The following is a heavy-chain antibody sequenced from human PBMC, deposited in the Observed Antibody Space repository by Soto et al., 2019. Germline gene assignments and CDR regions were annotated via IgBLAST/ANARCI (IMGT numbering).Heavy chain of an antibody. Sequence: ASVKVSCKASGYTFTSYYLHWVRRAPGQGLDWMGIINPSGGAATYAQKFQGRVTMTRDTSTSTVYMELSSLRSDDTAVYYCARAHEYGDYRTIDHWGRGTLVTVSS. CDR3: ARAHEYGDYRTIDH. CDR2: INPSGGAA. J-gene: IGHJ4*02. V-gene: IGHV1-46*01. D-gene: IGHD4-17*01. CDR1: GYTFTSYY.